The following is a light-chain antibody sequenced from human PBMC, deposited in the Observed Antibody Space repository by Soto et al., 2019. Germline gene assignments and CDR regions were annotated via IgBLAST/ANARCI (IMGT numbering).Light chain of an antibody. CDR2: GAS. Sequence: EIVMTQSPATLSLSPGERATLSCRASQTVVARLAWYQHKPGQAPRLIIYGASTRAAGIPARFSGSGSGTDFTLTITSLQPEDFAVYYCHQRKKWPRTFGQGTKVDIK. CDR1: QTVVAR. J-gene: IGKJ1*01. CDR3: HQRKKWPRT. V-gene: IGKV3D-15*01.